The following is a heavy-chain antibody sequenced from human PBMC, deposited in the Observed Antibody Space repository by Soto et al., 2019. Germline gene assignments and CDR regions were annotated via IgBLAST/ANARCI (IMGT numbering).Heavy chain of an antibody. J-gene: IGHJ5*02. V-gene: IGHV4-59*01. Sequence: KPSETLSLTCTVSGGSISTYYWSWIRQPPGKGLEWIGYIYYSGSTNYNPSLKSRVTISLDTSKNQFSLRLSSVTAADTAVYYCARETYSSGWYYWFDPWGQGTLVTVSS. CDR2: IYYSGST. CDR3: ARETYSSGWYYWFDP. CDR1: GGSISTYY. D-gene: IGHD6-19*01.